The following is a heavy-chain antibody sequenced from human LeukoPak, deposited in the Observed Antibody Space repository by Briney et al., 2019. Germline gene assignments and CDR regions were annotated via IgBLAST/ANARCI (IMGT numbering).Heavy chain of an antibody. D-gene: IGHD3-9*01. CDR1: GFTFSSDW. Sequence: WGSLRLSCAASGFTFSSDWMSWVRQAPGKGLEWVAKTNQDGSTKYYVDSVKGRFTISRDNAKNSLYMQMNSLRAEDTAVYYCARDPDILTGVAYDIWGQGTMVTVSS. V-gene: IGHV3-7*05. CDR2: TNQDGSTK. J-gene: IGHJ3*02. CDR3: ARDPDILTGVAYDI.